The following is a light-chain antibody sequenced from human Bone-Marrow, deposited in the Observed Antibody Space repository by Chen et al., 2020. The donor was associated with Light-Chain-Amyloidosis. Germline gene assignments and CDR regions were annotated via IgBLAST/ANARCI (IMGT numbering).Light chain of an antibody. V-gene: IGLV3-25*03. Sequence: SSELTPPPSVSVSPGQTARIPCSGDDLPTKYSYGYQQKPGQAPVLVIQRDTERPSGIAERFSGSSSGTTATLTISGVQAEDEADYHCQSADSSGTYEVIFGGGTKLTVL. CDR1: DLPTKY. CDR3: QSADSSGTYEVI. CDR2: RDT. J-gene: IGLJ2*01.